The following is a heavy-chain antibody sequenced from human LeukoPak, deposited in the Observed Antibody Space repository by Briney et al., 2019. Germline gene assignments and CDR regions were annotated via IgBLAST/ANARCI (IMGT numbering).Heavy chain of an antibody. V-gene: IGHV3-48*03. D-gene: IGHD1-1*01. CDR2: ISSSGSAI. Sequence: PGGSLRLSCAASGFTFSSYEMNWVRQAPGKGLEWVSFISSSGSAIHYADSVRGRFTISRDNAKNSLFLQMSRLRAEDTAVYYCARDGNWRLDLWGQGTLVTVSS. CDR3: ARDGNWRLDL. J-gene: IGHJ5*02. CDR1: GFTFSSYE.